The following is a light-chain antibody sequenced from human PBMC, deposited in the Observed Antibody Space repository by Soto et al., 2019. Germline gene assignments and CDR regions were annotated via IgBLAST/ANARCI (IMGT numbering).Light chain of an antibody. Sequence: EIVLTQSPGTLSLSPGERATLSCRASQSVSSSYLAWYQQKPGQAPRLLIYGASSRATGIPDRFSGSGSGKDFTLTISRLEPEDFAVYYCQQYGSSLFTFGPGIKVDIK. CDR3: QQYGSSLFT. V-gene: IGKV3-20*01. CDR2: GAS. J-gene: IGKJ3*01. CDR1: QSVSSSY.